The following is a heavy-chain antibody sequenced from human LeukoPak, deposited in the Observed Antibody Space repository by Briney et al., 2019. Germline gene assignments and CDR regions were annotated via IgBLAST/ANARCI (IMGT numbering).Heavy chain of an antibody. J-gene: IGHJ5*02. CDR3: ARAADIAAPRRWFDP. Sequence: PGRSLGLSCAASGFTFSSYGMHWVRQAPGKGLEWVAVISYDGSNKYYADSVKGRFTISRDNAKNTLYLQMNSLRAEDTAVYYCARAADIAAPRRWFDPWGQGTLVTVSS. CDR2: ISYDGSNK. D-gene: IGHD6-13*01. CDR1: GFTFSSYG. V-gene: IGHV3-30*03.